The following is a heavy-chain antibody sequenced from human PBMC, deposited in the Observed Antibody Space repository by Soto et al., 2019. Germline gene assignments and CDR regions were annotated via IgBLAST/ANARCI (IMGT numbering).Heavy chain of an antibody. Sequence: KSSETLSLTCTVSGGSISSYYWSWIRQPPGKGLEWIGYIYYSGSTNYNPSLKSRVTISVDTSKNQFSLKLSSVTAADTAVYYCARVIAGARGLFDYWRQGTLVTVSS. V-gene: IGHV4-59*01. CDR3: ARVIAGARGLFDY. J-gene: IGHJ4*02. CDR2: IYYSGST. D-gene: IGHD2-15*01. CDR1: GGSISSYY.